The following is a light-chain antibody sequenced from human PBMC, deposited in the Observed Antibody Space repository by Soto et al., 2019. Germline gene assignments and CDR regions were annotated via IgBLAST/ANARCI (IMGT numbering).Light chain of an antibody. CDR3: QSYDSSLRGGV. J-gene: IGLJ3*02. CDR2: GNS. Sequence: QSVLTQPPSVSGAPGQRGTISCTGSSSNIGAGYDVHWYQQLPGTAPKLLIYGNSNRPSGVPDRFSGSKSGSSASLAITGLQAEDEADYYCQSYDSSLRGGVFGGGSKLTVL. V-gene: IGLV1-40*01. CDR1: SSNIGAGYD.